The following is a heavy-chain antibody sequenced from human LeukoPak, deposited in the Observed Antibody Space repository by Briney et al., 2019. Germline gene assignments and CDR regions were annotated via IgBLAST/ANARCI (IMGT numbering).Heavy chain of an antibody. V-gene: IGHV4-38-2*01. J-gene: IGHJ6*03. CDR1: GYSISSGYY. CDR3: ARGRDSSWHTRTYYYYYYMDV. D-gene: IGHD6-13*01. Sequence: SETLSLTCAVSGYSISSGYYWGWIRQPPGKGLEWIGSIYHSGSTYYNPSLKSRVTISVDTSKNQFSLKLSSVTAADTAVYYCARGRDSSWHTRTYYYYYYMDVWGKGTTVTVS. CDR2: IYHSGST.